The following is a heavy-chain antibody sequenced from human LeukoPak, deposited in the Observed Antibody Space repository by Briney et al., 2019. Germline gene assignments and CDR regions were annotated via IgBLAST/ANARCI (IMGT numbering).Heavy chain of an antibody. J-gene: IGHJ4*02. V-gene: IGHV3-15*01. CDR2: IKSKTDGGTT. D-gene: IGHD3-22*01. CDR3: TTDLAYYDSIGHPPGD. CDR1: GFTFSNAW. Sequence: GGSLRLSCAASGFTFSNAWMSWVRQAPGKGLEWVGRIKSKTDGGTTDYAAPVKGRFTISRDDSKNTLYLQMNSLKTEDTAVYFCTTDLAYYDSIGHPPGDWGQGTLVTVSS.